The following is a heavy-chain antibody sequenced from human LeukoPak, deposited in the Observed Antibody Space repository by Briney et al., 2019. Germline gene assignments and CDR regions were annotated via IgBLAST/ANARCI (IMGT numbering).Heavy chain of an antibody. D-gene: IGHD3-10*01. V-gene: IGHV4-34*01. Sequence: NPSETLSLTCTVSGGSISSYYWSWIRQPPGRGLEWIGEINHSGSTNYNPSLKSRVTISVDTSKNQFSLKLSSVTAADTAVYYCARGAYYGSGSSFRSRWYNWFDPWGQGTLVTVSS. J-gene: IGHJ5*02. CDR3: ARGAYYGSGSSFRSRWYNWFDP. CDR1: GGSISSYY. CDR2: INHSGST.